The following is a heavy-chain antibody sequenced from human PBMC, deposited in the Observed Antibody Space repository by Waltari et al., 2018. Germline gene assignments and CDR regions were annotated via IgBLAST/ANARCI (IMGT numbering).Heavy chain of an antibody. V-gene: IGHV1-69*09. CDR2: IIPLLDIS. Sequence: QEQLVQSAAEVKKPGSSVKVSCKHSRDTFSPYAITWVRQAPGQGLEWMGRIIPLLDISNYAQQFQGRITITADRSTSTAYMELSSLESEDTALYYCARESRSTAGTDYWGQGTLVTVSS. J-gene: IGHJ4*02. D-gene: IGHD2-2*01. CDR3: ARESRSTAGTDY. CDR1: RDTFSPYA.